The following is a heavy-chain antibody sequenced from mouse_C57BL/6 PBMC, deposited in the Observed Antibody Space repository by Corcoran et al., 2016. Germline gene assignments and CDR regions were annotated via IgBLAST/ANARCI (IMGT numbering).Heavy chain of an antibody. CDR1: GYTFTTYG. CDR2: INTYSGVP. V-gene: IGHV9-3*01. Sequence: QIQLVQSGPELKKPGETVKFSCKASGYTFTTYGMSWVKQAPGKGLKWMGWINTYSGVPTYADDFKGRFAFSLATSASTAYLQINNLKNEDTATYFCAKRRVLYAMDYWGQGTSVTVSS. CDR3: AKRRVLYAMDY. D-gene: IGHD3-3*01. J-gene: IGHJ4*01.